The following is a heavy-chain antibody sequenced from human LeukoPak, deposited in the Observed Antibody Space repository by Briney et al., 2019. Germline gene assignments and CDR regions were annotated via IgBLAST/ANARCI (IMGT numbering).Heavy chain of an antibody. V-gene: IGHV1-18*01. J-gene: IGHJ4*02. CDR3: ATDGRSYDSSAYYYFDY. CDR2: IXAYDGNT. D-gene: IGHD3-22*01. Sequence: XSWVRQAPXQXXXXMGXIXAYDGNTNYAQKLQGRVTMTTDTSTSTAYMELRSLRSDDTAVYYCATDGRSYDSSAYYYFDYWGQGTLVTVSS.